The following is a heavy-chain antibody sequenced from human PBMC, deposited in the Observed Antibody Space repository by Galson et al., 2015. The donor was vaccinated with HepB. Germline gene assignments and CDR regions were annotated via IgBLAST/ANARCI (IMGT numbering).Heavy chain of an antibody. J-gene: IGHJ1*01. D-gene: IGHD4-17*01. CDR1: GYSFTSYW. V-gene: IGHV5-10-1*01. CDR2: IDPSDSYT. CDR3: ARHFGYGDYEPEYFQH. Sequence: QSGAEVKKPGESLRISCKGSGYSFTSYWISWVRQMPGKGLEWMGRIDPSDSYTNYSPSFQGHVTISADKSISTAYLQWSSLKASDTAMYYCARHFGYGDYEPEYFQHWGQGTLVTVSS.